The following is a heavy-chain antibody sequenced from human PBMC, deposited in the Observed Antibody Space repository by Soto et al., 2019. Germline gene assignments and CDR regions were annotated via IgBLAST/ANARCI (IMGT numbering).Heavy chain of an antibody. J-gene: IGHJ6*04. Sequence: PSQTLSLTCAISGDSVSSNSAAWNWIRQSPSRGLEWLGRTYYRSKWYNDYAVSVKSRITINPDTPKNQFSLQLNSVTPEDTAVYYCAREAEGLENEYGPDYYHYGMDVWGKGSTVPSPQ. CDR2: TYYRSKWYN. D-gene: IGHD3-3*01. CDR1: GDSVSSNSAA. V-gene: IGHV6-1*01. CDR3: AREAEGLENEYGPDYYHYGMDV.